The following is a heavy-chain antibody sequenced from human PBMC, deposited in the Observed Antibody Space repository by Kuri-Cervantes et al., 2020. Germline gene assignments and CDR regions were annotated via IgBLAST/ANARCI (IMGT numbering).Heavy chain of an antibody. CDR3: AREQGAAGTVFYYYGMDV. Sequence: GESLKISCAASGFTFSSYSMNWVHQAPGKGLEWVSSISSSSSYIYYADSVKGRFTISRDNAKNSLYLQMNSLRAEDTAVYYCAREQGAAGTVFYYYGMDVWGQGTTVTVSS. CDR2: ISSSSSYI. CDR1: GFTFSSYS. J-gene: IGHJ6*02. D-gene: IGHD6-13*01. V-gene: IGHV3-21*04.